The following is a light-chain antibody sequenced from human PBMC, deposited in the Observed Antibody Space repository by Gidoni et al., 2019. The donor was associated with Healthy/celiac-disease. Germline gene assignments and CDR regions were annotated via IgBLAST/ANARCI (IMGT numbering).Light chain of an antibody. CDR3: AAWDDSLSAL. CDR2: RNN. CDR1: SSNLGSNY. Sequence: QSVLTQPPSASGTPGLRVTISCSGSSSNLGSNYVYWYQQLPGTAPKLLIYRNNQRPSGVPDRFSGSKSGTSASLAISGLRSEDEADYYCAAWDDSLSALFGGGTKLTVL. V-gene: IGLV1-47*01. J-gene: IGLJ2*01.